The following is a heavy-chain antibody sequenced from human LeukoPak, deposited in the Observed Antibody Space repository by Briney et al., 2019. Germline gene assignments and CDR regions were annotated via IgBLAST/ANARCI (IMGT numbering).Heavy chain of an antibody. CDR1: GVSISSSSYY. V-gene: IGHV4-39*01. Sequence: SETLSLTCTISGVSISSSSYYWGWIRQPPGKGLEWIGSIYYSGSTYYNPSLKSRVTISVDTSKNQFSLKLSSVTAADTAVYYCARQVVPAAGYWYFDLWGRGTLVTVSS. J-gene: IGHJ2*01. CDR2: IYYSGST. CDR3: ARQVVPAAGYWYFDL. D-gene: IGHD2-2*01.